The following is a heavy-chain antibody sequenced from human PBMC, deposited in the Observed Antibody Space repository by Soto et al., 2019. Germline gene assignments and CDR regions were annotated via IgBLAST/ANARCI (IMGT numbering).Heavy chain of an antibody. Sequence: EVQLVESGGGLVQPGGSLRLSCAASGFTFSSYWMHWVRQAPGKGLVWVSRINSDGSSTSYADSVKGRFTISRDNAKNTLYLQMTSLRAEDKAVYYCARDVSGYCSGGSCYSRYFQHWGQGTLVTVSS. V-gene: IGHV3-74*01. CDR3: ARDVSGYCSGGSCYSRYFQH. J-gene: IGHJ1*01. CDR2: INSDGSST. CDR1: GFTFSSYW. D-gene: IGHD2-15*01.